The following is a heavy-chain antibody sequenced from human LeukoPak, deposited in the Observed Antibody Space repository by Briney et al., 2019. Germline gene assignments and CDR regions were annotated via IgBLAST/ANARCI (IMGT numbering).Heavy chain of an antibody. Sequence: ASVKVSCKASGYTFTSYYMHWVRQAPGQGLEWMGIINPSGGSTSYAQKFQGRVTMTRDTSTSTVYMELSSLRSEDTAVYYCARDKRDIVVVPAAKHYYYYGMDVWGQGTTVTVSS. D-gene: IGHD2-2*01. CDR3: ARDKRDIVVVPAAKHYYYYGMDV. J-gene: IGHJ6*02. V-gene: IGHV1-46*01. CDR1: GYTFTSYY. CDR2: INPSGGST.